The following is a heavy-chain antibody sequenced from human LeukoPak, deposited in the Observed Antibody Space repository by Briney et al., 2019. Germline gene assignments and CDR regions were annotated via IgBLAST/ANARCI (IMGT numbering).Heavy chain of an antibody. Sequence: PSQTLSLTCTVSGGSISSGDYYWRWIRQPPGKGLEWIGYIYYSGSTYYNPSLKSRVTISVDTSKNQFSLKLSSVTAADTAVYYCARGGPWGPHIAAAESSGSDLFDPWGQGTLVTVSS. J-gene: IGHJ5*02. V-gene: IGHV4-30-4*01. CDR3: ARGGPWGPHIAAAESSGSDLFDP. D-gene: IGHD6-13*01. CDR1: GGSISSGDYY. CDR2: IYYSGST.